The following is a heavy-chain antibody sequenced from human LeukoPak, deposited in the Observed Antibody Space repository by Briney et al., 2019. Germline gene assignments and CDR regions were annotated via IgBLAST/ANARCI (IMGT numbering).Heavy chain of an antibody. D-gene: IGHD4-17*01. V-gene: IGHV3-30*18. Sequence: GGSLRLSCAAPGFTFSSYGMHWVRQAPGKGLEWVAVISNDGRNEYYADSVKGRFTISRDNSKNTLYLQINSLRAEDTAVYYCGKVFLTVTRPWGYFDYWGQGTLVTVSS. CDR1: GFTFSSYG. CDR2: ISNDGRNE. J-gene: IGHJ4*02. CDR3: GKVFLTVTRPWGYFDY.